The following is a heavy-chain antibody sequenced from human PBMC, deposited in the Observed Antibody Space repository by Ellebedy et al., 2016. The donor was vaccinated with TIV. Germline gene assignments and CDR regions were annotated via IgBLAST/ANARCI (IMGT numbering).Heavy chain of an antibody. CDR3: ARRGAYGDYAVQVNSWFDR. D-gene: IGHD4-17*01. J-gene: IGHJ5*02. CDR1: GFSFRNYW. CDR2: IYQDGSFR. Sequence: GESLKISCAASGFSFRNYWMSWVRQAPGKGLEWVANIYQDGSFRFYAESVKGRFTISRDNAKSSLILQMNSLRAEDTAVYYCARRGAYGDYAVQVNSWFDRWGQGTLVAVSS. V-gene: IGHV3-7*03.